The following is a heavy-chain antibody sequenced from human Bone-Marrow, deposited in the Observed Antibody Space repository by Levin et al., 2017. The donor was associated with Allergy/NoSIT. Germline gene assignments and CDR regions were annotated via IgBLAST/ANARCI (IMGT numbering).Heavy chain of an antibody. Sequence: GASVKVSCKASGGTLSSYGISWVRQAPGQGLEWVGRIIPFLGIAKYAQKFQDRVTITADKSTSAAYMELSSLRSEDTAVYYCARELVVGPKANYYYGMDVWGQGTTVTVSS. J-gene: IGHJ6*02. CDR2: IIPFLGIA. CDR3: ARELVVGPKANYYYGMDV. CDR1: GGTLSSYG. V-gene: IGHV1-69*04. D-gene: IGHD6-6*01.